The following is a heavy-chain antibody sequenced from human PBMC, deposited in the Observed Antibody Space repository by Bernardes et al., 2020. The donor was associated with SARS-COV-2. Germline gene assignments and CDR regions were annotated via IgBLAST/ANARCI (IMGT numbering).Heavy chain of an antibody. Sequence: ASVKVSCKASGYTFTGYYMHWVRQAPGQGLEWMGWINPNSGGTNYAQKFQGRVTMTRDTSISTAYMELSRLRSDDTAVYYCARDGAVGATGLDYWGQGTLVTVSS. CDR3: ARDGAVGATGLDY. J-gene: IGHJ4*02. CDR2: INPNSGGT. CDR1: GYTFTGYY. V-gene: IGHV1-2*02. D-gene: IGHD1-26*01.